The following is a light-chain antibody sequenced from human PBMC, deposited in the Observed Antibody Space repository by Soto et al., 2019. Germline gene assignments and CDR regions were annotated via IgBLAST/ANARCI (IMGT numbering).Light chain of an antibody. J-gene: IGKJ4*01. CDR2: AAS. V-gene: IGKV1-39*01. CDR3: QQSHSTPRT. Sequence: DIQLTQSPSSLSASVGDRVTITCRASQSIKNYLNWYQQKPGKAPKLLIYAASNLQSGVPSRFSGSGSGTDFTLTISSLQPEDFVTFCYQQSHSTPRTVAAGTRVGIK. CDR1: QSIKNY.